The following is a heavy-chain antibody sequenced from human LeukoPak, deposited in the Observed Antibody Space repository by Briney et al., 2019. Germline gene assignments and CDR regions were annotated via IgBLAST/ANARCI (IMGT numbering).Heavy chain of an antibody. D-gene: IGHD6-25*01. V-gene: IGHV4-59*01. CDR1: GGSISSYY. Sequence: SETLSLTCTVSGGSISSYYWSWIRQPPGKGLEWIGHIYYSGSTNYNPSLKSRVTISVDTSKNQFSLKLSSVTAADTAVYYCARRLYRSYYFDYWGQGTLVTVSS. J-gene: IGHJ4*02. CDR2: IYYSGST. CDR3: ARRLYRSYYFDY.